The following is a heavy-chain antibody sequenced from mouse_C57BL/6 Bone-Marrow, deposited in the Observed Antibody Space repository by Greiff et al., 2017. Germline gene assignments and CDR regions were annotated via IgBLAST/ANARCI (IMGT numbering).Heavy chain of an antibody. Sequence: QVQLQQPGTELVKPGASVKLSCKASGYTFTSSWMHWVKQRPGQGLEWIGNINPSNGGTNYNEKFKSKATLTVDKSSSTAYMQLSSLTSEDSAVYYCARKPAYYSNFWFAYWGQGTLVTVSA. V-gene: IGHV1-53*01. J-gene: IGHJ3*01. D-gene: IGHD2-5*01. CDR1: GYTFTSSW. CDR2: INPSNGGT. CDR3: ARKPAYYSNFWFAY.